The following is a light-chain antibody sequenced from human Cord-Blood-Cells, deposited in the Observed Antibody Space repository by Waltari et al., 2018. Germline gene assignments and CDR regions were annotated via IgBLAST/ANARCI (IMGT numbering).Light chain of an antibody. CDR2: WAS. CDR3: QQYYSTPYS. V-gene: IGKV4-1*01. J-gene: IGKJ2*03. CDR1: KSVLYSSNNNNY. Sequence: DIVMTQSPDSLAVSLGERAPFHCKSRKSVLYSSNNNNYLAWYQQKPGQPPKLLIYWASTRESGVPDRFSGSGSGTDFTLTISSLQAEDVAVYYCQQYYSTPYSFGQGTKLEIK.